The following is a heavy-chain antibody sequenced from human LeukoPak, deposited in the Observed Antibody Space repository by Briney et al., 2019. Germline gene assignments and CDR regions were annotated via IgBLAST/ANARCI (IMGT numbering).Heavy chain of an antibody. CDR2: IKQDGSEK. D-gene: IGHD6-6*01. Sequence: GGSLRLSCAASGFTFSRYWMSWVRQAPGKGLEWVANIKQDGSEKDYVDSVKGRFTISRDNAKNSLYLQMNSLTAEDTAVYYCARESFAALWDWGQGTLVTVSS. J-gene: IGHJ4*02. V-gene: IGHV3-7*01. CDR3: ARESFAALWD. CDR1: GFTFSRYW.